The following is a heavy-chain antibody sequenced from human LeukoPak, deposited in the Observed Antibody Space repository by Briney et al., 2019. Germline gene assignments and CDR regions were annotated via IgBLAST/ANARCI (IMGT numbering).Heavy chain of an antibody. V-gene: IGHV1-18*01. J-gene: IGHJ4*02. Sequence: ASVKVSCKASGYTFTSYGISWVRQAPGQGLEWMGWISAYNGNTNYAQKLQGRVTMTTDTSTSTAYMELRSLRSDDTAVYYCARGPQAYCSGGSCYLDYWGQGTLVTVSS. D-gene: IGHD2-15*01. CDR2: ISAYNGNT. CDR1: GYTFTSYG. CDR3: ARGPQAYCSGGSCYLDY.